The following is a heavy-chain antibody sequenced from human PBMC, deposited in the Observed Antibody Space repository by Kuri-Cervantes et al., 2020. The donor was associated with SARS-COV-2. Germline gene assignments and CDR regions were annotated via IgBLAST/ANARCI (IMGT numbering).Heavy chain of an antibody. V-gene: IGHV3-21*01. CDR1: GFTFSSYG. D-gene: IGHD2-15*01. CDR2: ISSSSSYI. CDR3: ARDGGGRPTHSDY. Sequence: GGSLRLSCAASGFTFSSYGMNWVRQAPGKGLEYVSSISSSSSYIYYADSVKGRFTISRDNAKNSLHLQTNSLRAEDTAVYYCARDGGGRPTHSDYWGQGTLVTVSS. J-gene: IGHJ4*02.